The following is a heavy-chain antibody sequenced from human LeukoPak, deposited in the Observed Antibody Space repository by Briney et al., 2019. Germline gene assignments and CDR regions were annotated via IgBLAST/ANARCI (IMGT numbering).Heavy chain of an antibody. CDR3: AKGGLSDAFDI. Sequence: GGTLRLSCAASEFTLNSYGMSWVRQAPGKGLEWVSAISGSGGTTYYADSVKGRFTISRDNSNNTLYLQMNSLSAQDTAVYYCAKGGLSDAFDIWGQGTTVSVSS. CDR2: ISGSGGTT. J-gene: IGHJ3*02. V-gene: IGHV3-23*01. D-gene: IGHD3-16*02. CDR1: EFTLNSYG.